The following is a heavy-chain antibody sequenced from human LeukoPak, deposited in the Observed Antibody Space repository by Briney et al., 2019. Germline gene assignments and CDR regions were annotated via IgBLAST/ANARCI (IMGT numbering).Heavy chain of an antibody. Sequence: AGGSLRLSCAASGFTFSNYQMNWVRQAPGKGLEWVSYISSDGKTVNYADSVKGRFTISRDNAKNSLYLQMNSLRAEETALYYCARGGSWFTSWGQGTLVTVSS. CDR3: ARGGSWFTS. V-gene: IGHV3-48*03. CDR1: GFTFSNYQ. D-gene: IGHD6-13*01. J-gene: IGHJ5*02. CDR2: ISSDGKTV.